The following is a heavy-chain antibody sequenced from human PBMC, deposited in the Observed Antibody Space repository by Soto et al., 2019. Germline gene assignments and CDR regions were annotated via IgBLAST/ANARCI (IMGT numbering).Heavy chain of an antibody. CDR3: ASSVGGFGELWDAYYYYGMDV. V-gene: IGHV4-4*02. J-gene: IGHJ6*02. CDR1: GGSISSSNW. D-gene: IGHD3-10*01. Sequence: SETLSLTCAVSGGSISSSNWWSWVRQPPGKGLEWIGEIYHSGSTNYNPSLKSRVTISVDKSKNQFSLKLSSVTAADTAVYYCASSVGGFGELWDAYYYYGMDVWGQGTTVTVSS. CDR2: IYHSGST.